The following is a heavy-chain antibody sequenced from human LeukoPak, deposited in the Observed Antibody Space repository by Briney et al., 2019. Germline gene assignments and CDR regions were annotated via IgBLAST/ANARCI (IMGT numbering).Heavy chain of an antibody. CDR3: ARDQTAAFDY. CDR2: ISSISSYI. V-gene: IGHV3-21*01. D-gene: IGHD6-13*01. Sequence: GGSLRLSCAASGFTFSSYSMNWVRQAPGKGLEWVSPISSISSYIYYADSVKGRFTISRDNAKNSLYLQMNSLRAEDTAVYYCARDQTAAFDYWGQGTLVTVSS. CDR1: GFTFSSYS. J-gene: IGHJ4*02.